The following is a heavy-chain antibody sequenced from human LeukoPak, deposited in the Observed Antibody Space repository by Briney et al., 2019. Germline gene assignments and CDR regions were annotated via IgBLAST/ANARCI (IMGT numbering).Heavy chain of an antibody. CDR3: ARGGRTAVVSFDY. V-gene: IGHV3-7*01. D-gene: IGHD4-23*01. J-gene: IGHJ4*02. CDR2: IKQDGSEK. CDR1: GFTFSSYW. Sequence: GGSLRLSCAASGFTFSSYWMSWVRQAPGKGLEWVANIKQDGSEKYYVDSVKGRFTISRDNAKNSLYLQMNSLRAEDTAVYYCARGGRTAVVSFDYWGQGTLVTVSS.